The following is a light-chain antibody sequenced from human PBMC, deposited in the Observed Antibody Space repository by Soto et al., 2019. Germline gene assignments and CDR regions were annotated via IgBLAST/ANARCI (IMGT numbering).Light chain of an antibody. CDR2: HAS. CDR3: QHYDSFPHT. V-gene: IGKV1-5*01. Sequence: DIQMTQSPSTLSASVGDRVTITCRASQSISSWLAWYQQKPGKAPKLLIYHASNLESGVPSRFSVSGSGTEFTLTISSLQPDDFATYYCQHYDSFPHTFGQGAKLEIK. CDR1: QSISSW. J-gene: IGKJ2*01.